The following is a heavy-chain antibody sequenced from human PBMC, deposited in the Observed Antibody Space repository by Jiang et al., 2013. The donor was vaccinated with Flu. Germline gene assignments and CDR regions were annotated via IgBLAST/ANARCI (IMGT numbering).Heavy chain of an antibody. J-gene: IGHJ4*02. D-gene: IGHD6-19*01. V-gene: IGHV7-4-1*02. Sequence: GQGLEWMGWINTNTGNPTYAQGFTGRFVFSLDTSVSTAYLQISSLKAEDTAVYYCARDTAFRAVAVGPYSRFDYWGQGTLVTVSS. CDR2: INTNTGNP. CDR3: ARDTAFRAVAVGPYSRFDY.